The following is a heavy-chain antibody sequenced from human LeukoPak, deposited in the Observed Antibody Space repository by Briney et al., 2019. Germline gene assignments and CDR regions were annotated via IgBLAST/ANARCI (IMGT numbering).Heavy chain of an antibody. CDR3: ARGPSDGYGGNSDY. D-gene: IGHD4-23*01. J-gene: IGHJ4*02. CDR1: GGPISSYY. CDR2: IYYSGST. Sequence: SETLSLTCTVSGGPISSYYWSWIRQPPGKGLEWIGYIYYSGSTNYNPSLKSRVTISVDTSKNRFSLKLSSVTAADTAVYYCARGPSDGYGGNSDYWGQGTLVTVSS. V-gene: IGHV4-59*01.